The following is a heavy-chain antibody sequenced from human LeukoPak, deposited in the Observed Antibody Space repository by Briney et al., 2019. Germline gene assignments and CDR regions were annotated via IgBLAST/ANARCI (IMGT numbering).Heavy chain of an antibody. V-gene: IGHV4-34*01. CDR2: INHSGST. CDR3: AGVVAVAGTDY. J-gene: IGHJ4*02. CDR1: GGSFSGYY. D-gene: IGHD6-19*01. Sequence: SETLSLTCAVYGGSFSGYYWSWIRQPPGKGLEWIGEINHSGSTNYNPSLKSRVTISVDTSKNQFSLKLSSVTAADTAVYYCAGVVAVAGTDYWGQGTLVTVSS.